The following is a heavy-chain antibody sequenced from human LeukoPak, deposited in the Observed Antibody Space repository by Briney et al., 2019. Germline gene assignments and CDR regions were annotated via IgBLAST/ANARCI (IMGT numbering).Heavy chain of an antibody. J-gene: IGHJ4*02. CDR2: IIPILGIA. CDR3: AREDMVRGVMG. V-gene: IGHV1-69*04. CDR1: GGTFSSYA. Sequence: SVKVSCKASGGTFSSYAISWVRQAPGQGLEWMGRIIPILGIANYAQKFQGRVTITADKSTSTAYMELSSLRSEDTAVYYCAREDMVRGVMGWGQGTLVTVSS. D-gene: IGHD3-10*01.